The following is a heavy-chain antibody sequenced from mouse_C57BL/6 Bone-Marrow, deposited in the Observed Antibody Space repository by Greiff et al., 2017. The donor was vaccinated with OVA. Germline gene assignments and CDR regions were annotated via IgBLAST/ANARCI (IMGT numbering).Heavy chain of an antibody. CDR3: ARSGSSGYPWYY. CDR1: GYTFTSYW. CDR2: IDPSDSYT. Sequence: QVQLQQPGAELVKPGASVKLSCKASGYTFTSYWMQWVKQRPGQGLEWIGEIDPSDSYTNYNQKFKGKATLTVDTSSSTAYMPLSSLTSEDSAVDSFARSGSSGYPWYYWGQGTSVTVSS. D-gene: IGHD3-2*02. J-gene: IGHJ4*01. V-gene: IGHV1-50*01.